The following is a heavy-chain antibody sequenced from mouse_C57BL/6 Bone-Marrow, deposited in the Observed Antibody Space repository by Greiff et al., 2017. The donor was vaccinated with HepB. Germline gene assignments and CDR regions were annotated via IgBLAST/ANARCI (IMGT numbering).Heavy chain of an antibody. CDR3: ARRGGGLRRLDY. CDR1: GYTFTSYW. V-gene: IGHV1-55*01. Sequence: VKLQQPGAELVKPGASVKMSCKASGYTFTSYWITWVKQRPGQGLEWIGDIYPGSGSTNYNEKFKSKATLTVDTSSSTAYMQLSSLTSEDSAVYYCARRGGGLRRLDYWGQGTTLTVSS. D-gene: IGHD2-12*01. J-gene: IGHJ2*01. CDR2: IYPGSGST.